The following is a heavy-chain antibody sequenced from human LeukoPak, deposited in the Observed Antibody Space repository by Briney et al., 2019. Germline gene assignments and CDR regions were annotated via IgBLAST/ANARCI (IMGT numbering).Heavy chain of an antibody. J-gene: IGHJ6*03. V-gene: IGHV4-34*01. CDR3: AREHYSILRSNYYYMDV. Sequence: SETLSLTCAVYGGSFSGYYWSWIRQPPGKGLEWIGSINHSGSTNYNPSLKSRVTISVDTSKNQFSLKLSSVTVADTAVYYCAREHYSILRSNYYYMDVWGKGTTVTVSS. CDR2: INHSGST. D-gene: IGHD4-11*01. CDR1: GGSFSGYY.